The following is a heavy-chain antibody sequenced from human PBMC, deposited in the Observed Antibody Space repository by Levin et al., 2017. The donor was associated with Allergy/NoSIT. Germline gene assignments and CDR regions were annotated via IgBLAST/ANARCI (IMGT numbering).Heavy chain of an antibody. Sequence: SGPTLVKPTQTLTLTCTFSGFSLATRGVGVGWIRQPPGKALEWLALIYWNNDKRYRPSLKTRLTVTKDTSSNQVVLTMTNMDPVDAGTYFCAHTSIFGEIHNWFDTWGQGTLVTVSS. CDR3: AHTSIFGEIHNWFDT. CDR2: IYWNNDK. V-gene: IGHV2-5*01. D-gene: IGHD3-3*01. CDR1: GFSLATRGVG. J-gene: IGHJ5*02.